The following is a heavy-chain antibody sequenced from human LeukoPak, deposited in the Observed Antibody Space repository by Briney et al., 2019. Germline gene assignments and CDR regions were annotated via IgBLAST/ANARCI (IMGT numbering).Heavy chain of an antibody. Sequence: ASVKVSCKASGYTFTGYYMHWVRQAPGQGLEWMGWINPNSGGTNYAQKFQGRVTMTRDTSISTAYMELGRLRSDDTAVYYCARAGKVVVAPPDYWGQGTLVTVSS. D-gene: IGHD3-22*01. CDR2: INPNSGGT. V-gene: IGHV1-2*02. CDR1: GYTFTGYY. J-gene: IGHJ4*02. CDR3: ARAGKVVVAPPDY.